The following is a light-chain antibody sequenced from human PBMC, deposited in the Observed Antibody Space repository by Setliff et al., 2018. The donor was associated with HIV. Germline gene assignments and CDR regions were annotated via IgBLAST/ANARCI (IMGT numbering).Light chain of an antibody. CDR2: EVS. CDR3: SSYTSGSPLYV. Sequence: QTVLTQPASVSGSPGQSITISCTGTSSDVGGYNYVSWYQQHPGKAPKLMIYEVSNRPSGVSDRFSGSKSGNTASLTISGLQTEDEADYFCSSYTSGSPLYVFGTGTKVTVL. CDR1: SSDVGGYNY. J-gene: IGLJ1*01. V-gene: IGLV2-14*01.